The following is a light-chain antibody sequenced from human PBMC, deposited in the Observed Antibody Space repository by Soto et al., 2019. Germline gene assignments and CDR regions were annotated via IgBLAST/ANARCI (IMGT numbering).Light chain of an antibody. CDR1: GSDVGAYNY. J-gene: IGLJ1*01. V-gene: IGLV2-14*03. CDR2: DVK. Sequence: QLVLTQPASVSGSPGQSITLSCTGTGSDVGAYNYVSWYQHHPGKAPKLMIYDVKNRPSGVSNRFSGSKSGNTASLTISGLQAEDEADYYCNSYTTSNTYVFGTGTKLTVL. CDR3: NSYTTSNTYV.